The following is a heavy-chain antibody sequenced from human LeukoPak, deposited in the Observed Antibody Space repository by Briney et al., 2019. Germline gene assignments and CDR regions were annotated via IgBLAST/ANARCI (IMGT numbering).Heavy chain of an antibody. V-gene: IGHV3-23*01. CDR1: GFTFSTYA. CDR2: ISGSGGST. J-gene: IGHJ4*02. Sequence: GGSLRLSGAASGFTFSTYAMSWVRQASGKGLEWVSAISGSGGSTYYADSVKGRFTISRDNSKNTLYLQMNSLRAEDTAVYYCAKEGPMVRDFDYWGQGTLVTVSS. CDR3: AKEGPMVRDFDY. D-gene: IGHD3-10*01.